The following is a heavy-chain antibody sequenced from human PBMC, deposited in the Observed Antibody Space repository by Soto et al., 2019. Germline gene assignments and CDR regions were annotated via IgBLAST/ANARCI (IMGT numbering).Heavy chain of an antibody. J-gene: IGHJ4*02. V-gene: IGHV3-72*01. Sequence: PGGSLRLSCAASGFTFSDHYMDWVRQAPGKGLEWVGRTRNKANSYTTEYAASVKGRFTISRDDSKNSLYLQMNSLKTEDTAVYYCAREWDSSSWYFDSWGQGTLVTVSS. D-gene: IGHD6-13*01. CDR3: AREWDSSSWYFDS. CDR2: TRNKANSYTT. CDR1: GFTFSDHY.